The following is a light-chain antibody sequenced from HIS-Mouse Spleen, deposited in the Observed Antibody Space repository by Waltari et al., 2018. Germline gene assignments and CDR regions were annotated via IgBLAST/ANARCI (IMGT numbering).Light chain of an antibody. CDR3: ISYAGSNNLGV. V-gene: IGLV2-8*01. Sequence: QSALTQPPSASGSPGQSVTISCTGTSSDVGGYNYVSWYQQHPGQAPKLMISEVSKRPSGVPDRFSGSKTGNTASLTVAGLQAEDEADYYCISYAGSNNLGVFGGGTKLTVL. CDR1: SSDVGGYNY. CDR2: EVS. J-gene: IGLJ2*01.